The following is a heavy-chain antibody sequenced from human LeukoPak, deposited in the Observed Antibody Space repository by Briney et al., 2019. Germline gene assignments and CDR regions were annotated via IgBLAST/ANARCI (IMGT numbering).Heavy chain of an antibody. J-gene: IGHJ5*02. V-gene: IGHV5-10-1*01. CDR1: GYTFTNYG. CDR3: ARRVSSSGWFDP. Sequence: ASVKVSCKPSGYTFTNYGMHWVRQMPGKGLEWMGRIDPSDSYTNYSPSFQGHVTISADKSISTAYLQWSSLKASDTAMYYCARRVSSSGWFDPWGQGTLVTVSS. D-gene: IGHD6-6*01. CDR2: IDPSDSYT.